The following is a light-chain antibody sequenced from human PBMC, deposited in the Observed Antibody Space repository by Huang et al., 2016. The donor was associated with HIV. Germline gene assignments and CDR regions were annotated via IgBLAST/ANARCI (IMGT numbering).Light chain of an antibody. V-gene: IGKV3-11*01. CDR2: DAS. CDR3: QQRSAWPLT. CDR1: QSVRSY. Sequence: EIVLTQSPATLSLSPGERATLSCSASQSVRSYLAWYQQKPGQAPRLLIYDASNRATCIPARFSGSGSGTDFTLTISNLQSEDFAVYYCQQRSAWPLTFGGGTKVEI. J-gene: IGKJ4*01.